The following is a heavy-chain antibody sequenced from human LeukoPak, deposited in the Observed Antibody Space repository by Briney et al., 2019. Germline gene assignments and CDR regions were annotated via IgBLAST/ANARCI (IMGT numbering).Heavy chain of an antibody. CDR3: ARDSYDAFDI. CDR2: IYTSGST. CDR1: GGSISSGSYY. J-gene: IGHJ3*02. Sequence: SETLSLTCTVSGGSISSGSYYWSWIRQPAGEGLEWIGRIYTSGSTNYNPSLKSRVTISVDTSKNQFSLKLSSVTAADTAVYYCARDSYDAFDIWGQGTMVTVSS. V-gene: IGHV4-61*02.